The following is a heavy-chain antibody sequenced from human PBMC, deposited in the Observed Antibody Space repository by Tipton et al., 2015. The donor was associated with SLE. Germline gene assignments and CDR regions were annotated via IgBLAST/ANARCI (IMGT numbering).Heavy chain of an antibody. J-gene: IGHJ4*02. CDR2: IRRSGGNT. V-gene: IGHV3-23*01. CDR3: AKDRPDNWNDARFDY. D-gene: IGHD1-20*01. Sequence: SLRLSCEASGFTFSSYAMSWVRQAPGKGLDWISTIRRSGGNTYYADSVKGRFTVPGDDSRNTLYLQMNSLRAEDTAVYYCAKDRPDNWNDARFDYWGQGTLVTVSS. CDR1: GFTFSSYA.